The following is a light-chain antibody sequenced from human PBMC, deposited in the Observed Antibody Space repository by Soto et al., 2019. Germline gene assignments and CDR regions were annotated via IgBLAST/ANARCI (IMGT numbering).Light chain of an antibody. CDR2: DVT. Sequence: QSALTQPASVSGSPGQSTTISCTGTSSDIGGYDYVSWYQQRPGEAPKLMIYDVTSRPSGVSNRFSGSKSGNTASLTISGLQAEDEADYYCSSYTSSNTYVFGTGTKLTVL. CDR3: SSYTSSNTYV. V-gene: IGLV2-14*01. J-gene: IGLJ1*01. CDR1: SSDIGGYDY.